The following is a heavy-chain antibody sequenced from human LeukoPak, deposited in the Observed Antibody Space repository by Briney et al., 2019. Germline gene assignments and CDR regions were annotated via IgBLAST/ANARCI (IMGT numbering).Heavy chain of an antibody. CDR3: ARHHAEDSSGYYSYFDY. Sequence: SETLSLTCTVSGGSISSYYWSWIRQPPGKGLEWIGYIYYSGSTNYNPSLKSRVTISVDTSKNQFSLKLSSVTAADTAVYYCARHHAEDSSGYYSYFDYWGQGTLVTVSS. CDR1: GGSISSYY. D-gene: IGHD3-22*01. V-gene: IGHV4-59*08. CDR2: IYYSGST. J-gene: IGHJ4*02.